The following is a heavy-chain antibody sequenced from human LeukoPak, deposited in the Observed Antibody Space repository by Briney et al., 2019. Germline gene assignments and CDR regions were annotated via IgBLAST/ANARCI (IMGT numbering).Heavy chain of an antibody. D-gene: IGHD2-2*01. Sequence: GGSLRLSCAASGFTFSSYAMHWVRQAPGKGLEWVAVISYDGSNKYYADSVKGRFTISRDNAKNSLYLQMNSLRAEDTAVYYCATSPYCSSTSCLTDYWGQGTLVTVSS. CDR2: ISYDGSNK. CDR1: GFTFSSYA. V-gene: IGHV3-30*07. J-gene: IGHJ4*02. CDR3: ATSPYCSSTSCLTDY.